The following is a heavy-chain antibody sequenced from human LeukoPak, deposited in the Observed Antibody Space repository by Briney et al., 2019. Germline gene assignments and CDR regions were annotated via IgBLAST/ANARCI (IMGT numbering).Heavy chain of an antibody. D-gene: IGHD3-22*01. J-gene: IGHJ4*02. CDR1: GGSISSYY. CDR3: ARGYDSTPSYYFDY. CDR2: IYYSGST. Sequence: SETLPLTCTVSGGSISSYYWSWIRQPPGKGLEWIGYIYYSGSTNYNPSLKSRVTISVDTSKNQFSLKLSSVTAADTAVYYCARGYDSTPSYYFDYWGQGTLVTVSS. V-gene: IGHV4-59*12.